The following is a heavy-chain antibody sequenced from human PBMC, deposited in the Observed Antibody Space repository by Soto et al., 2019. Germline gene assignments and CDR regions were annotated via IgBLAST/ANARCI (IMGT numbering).Heavy chain of an antibody. D-gene: IGHD2-21*01. CDR2: FDPEDGET. Sequence: ASVKVSCKVSGYTLTELSMHWVRQAPGKGLEWMGGFDPEDGETIYAQKFQGRVTITEDTSTDTAYMELSSLRSEDTAVYYCATNSQRGHDAFDIWGQGTMVTVSS. CDR3: ATNSQRGHDAFDI. V-gene: IGHV1-24*01. J-gene: IGHJ3*02. CDR1: GYTLTELS.